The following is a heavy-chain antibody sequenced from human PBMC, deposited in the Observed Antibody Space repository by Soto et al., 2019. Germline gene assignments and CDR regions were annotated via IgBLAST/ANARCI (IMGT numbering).Heavy chain of an antibody. V-gene: IGHV3-7*01. Sequence: EVQLVESGGGLVQSGGSLRLSCIASGFSLTRYWMSWVRQTLGKGLEWVAKINEDGTKRDYMESVEGRFTISRDNAKNSLSLQMNSLRADDTAVYYCTRWDGRCSGGSCFFDSWGQGTLVTVSS. CDR3: TRWDGRCSGGSCFFDS. D-gene: IGHD2-15*01. CDR1: GFSLTRYW. J-gene: IGHJ4*02. CDR2: INEDGTKR.